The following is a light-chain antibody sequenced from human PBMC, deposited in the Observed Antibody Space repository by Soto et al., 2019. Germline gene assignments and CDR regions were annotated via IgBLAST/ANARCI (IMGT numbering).Light chain of an antibody. Sequence: DIQMTQSPSSLSASLGDRVTITCRASQSISRYLSWYQQKPGKAPKLLIYAASSLQSGVPSRFSGSGSGTDFTLTISRLEPEDFAVYYCQQYGSSPPITFGQGTRLEI. CDR1: QSISRY. CDR3: QQYGSSPPIT. J-gene: IGKJ5*01. CDR2: AAS. V-gene: IGKV1-39*01.